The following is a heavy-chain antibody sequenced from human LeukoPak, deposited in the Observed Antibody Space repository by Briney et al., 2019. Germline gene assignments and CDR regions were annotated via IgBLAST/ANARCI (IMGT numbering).Heavy chain of an antibody. D-gene: IGHD4-17*01. CDR2: IYPGDPDT. J-gene: IGHJ6*02. V-gene: IGHV5-51*01. CDR3: ARRGHDYGEDYGMDV. CDR1: GYSFTSYW. Sequence: GESLKISCKGSGYSFTSYWIGWVRQMPGKGLESMGIIYPGDPDTRYSPSFQGQVTISADKSISTAYLQWSSLKASDTVMYYCARRGHDYGEDYGMDVWGQGTTVTVSS.